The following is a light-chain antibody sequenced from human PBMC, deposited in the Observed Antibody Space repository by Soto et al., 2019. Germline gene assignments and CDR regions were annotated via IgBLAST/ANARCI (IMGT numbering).Light chain of an antibody. CDR2: GAS. CDR3: QQYDNSPRT. J-gene: IGKJ1*01. CDR1: QSININY. Sequence: EIVLTQSPGTLSLSPGERATLSCRASQSININYLAWYQQKPGQGPRLLMYGASSRATGIPDRFSGSGSGTDFTLTISRLELEDFAMYYCQQYDNSPRTIGQGTKVEIK. V-gene: IGKV3-20*01.